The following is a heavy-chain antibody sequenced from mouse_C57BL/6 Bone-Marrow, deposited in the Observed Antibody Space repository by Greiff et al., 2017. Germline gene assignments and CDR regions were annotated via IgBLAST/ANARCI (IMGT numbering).Heavy chain of an antibody. CDR2: TFYSGIT. CDR1: GFSINSDCY. J-gene: IGHJ1*03. D-gene: IGHD2-5*01. V-gene: IGHV3-3*01. Sequence: EVKLMESGPSLVRPSPTLSLTCTATGFSINSDCYWIWIRQFPGNKLEYIGYTFYSGITYYNPSLESRTYITRDTSKNQFSLKLSSVTTEDTATYYCARTYYSNDWYFDVWGTGATVTVSS. CDR3: ARTYYSNDWYFDV.